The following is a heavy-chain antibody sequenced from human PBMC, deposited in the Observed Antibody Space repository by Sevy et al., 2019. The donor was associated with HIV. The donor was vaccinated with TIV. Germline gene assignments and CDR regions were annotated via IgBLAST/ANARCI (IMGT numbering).Heavy chain of an antibody. J-gene: IGHJ4*02. CDR2: INSDGSST. V-gene: IGHV3-74*01. Sequence: GGSLRLSCAASGFTFSSYWMHWVRQAPGKGLVWVSRINSDGSSTSYADSVKGRFTISRDNAKNTLYRQMNSLRAEDTAVYYCARVQQQLAAHFDYWGQGTLVTVSS. D-gene: IGHD6-13*01. CDR1: GFTFSSYW. CDR3: ARVQQQLAAHFDY.